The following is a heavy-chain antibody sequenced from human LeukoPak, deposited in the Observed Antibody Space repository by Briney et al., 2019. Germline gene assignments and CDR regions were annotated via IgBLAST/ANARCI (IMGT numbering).Heavy chain of an antibody. J-gene: IGHJ4*02. Sequence: QSGGSLRLSCAVSGITFSDHWMTWVGQAPGKGLEWVASIKRDGSEKQYVDSVKGRFTISRDNAKNSVYLQMNTVRAEDTAVYRCARVGDSSSTSLYRYFDYWGQGTLVTVSS. CDR1: GITFSDHW. D-gene: IGHD2-2*01. CDR2: IKRDGSEK. V-gene: IGHV3-7*01. CDR3: ARVGDSSSTSLYRYFDY.